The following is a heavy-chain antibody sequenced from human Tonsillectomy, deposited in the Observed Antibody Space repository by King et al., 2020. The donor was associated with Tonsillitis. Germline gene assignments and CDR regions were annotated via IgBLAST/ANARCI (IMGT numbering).Heavy chain of an antibody. Sequence: VQLVESGGGLVKPGGSLRLSCAASGFTFSDYYMSWIRQAPGKGLEWVSYISSSDTYTNYADSVKGRFTISRDNAKNSLFLQMNSLRAEDTAVYYCARLGILTGQGSSAFDIWGQGTMVTVSS. CDR1: GFTFSDYY. V-gene: IGHV3-11*05. CDR2: ISSSDTYT. CDR3: ARLGILTGQGSSAFDI. J-gene: IGHJ3*02. D-gene: IGHD3-9*01.